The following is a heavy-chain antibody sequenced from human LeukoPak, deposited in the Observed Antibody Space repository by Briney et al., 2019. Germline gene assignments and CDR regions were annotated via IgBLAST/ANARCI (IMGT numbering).Heavy chain of an antibody. CDR1: GYTFTGYY. J-gene: IGHJ4*02. CDR2: INPNSGGT. D-gene: IGHD6-13*01. CDR3: ARDLSSSWYVYDY. V-gene: IGHV1-2*06. Sequence: GASVKVSCKASGYTFTGYYMHWVRQAPGQGLEWMGRINPNSGGTNYAQKFQGRVTMTRDTSISTAYMELSRLRSDDTAVYYCARDLSSSWYVYDYWGQGTLVTVSS.